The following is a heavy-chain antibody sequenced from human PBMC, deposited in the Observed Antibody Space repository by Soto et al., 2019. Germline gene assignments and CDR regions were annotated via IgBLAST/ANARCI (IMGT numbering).Heavy chain of an antibody. CDR1: GFTFSSYA. J-gene: IGHJ2*01. V-gene: IGHV3-23*01. CDR3: AKDAPVYGGNSISPDWYFDL. Sequence: PGGSLRLSCAASGFTFSSYAMRWVRQAPGKGLEWVSAISGSGGSTYYADSVKGRFTISRDNSKNTLYLQMNSLRAEDTAVYYCAKDAPVYGGNSISPDWYFDLWGRGTLVTVSS. D-gene: IGHD4-17*01. CDR2: ISGSGGST.